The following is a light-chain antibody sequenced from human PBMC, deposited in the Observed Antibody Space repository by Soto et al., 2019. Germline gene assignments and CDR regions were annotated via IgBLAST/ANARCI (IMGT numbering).Light chain of an antibody. V-gene: IGLV2-14*01. Sequence: QSVLTQPASVSDSPGQSITISCTGTSSDVGGYNYVSCYHKHPRKAPELIICEVSNRPSGVSNRLSCSKSGSTACLTISGLQAEDEAAYFCISYTNSKTKVFGTGTKGTVL. CDR3: ISYTNSKTKV. J-gene: IGLJ1*01. CDR1: SSDVGGYNY. CDR2: EVS.